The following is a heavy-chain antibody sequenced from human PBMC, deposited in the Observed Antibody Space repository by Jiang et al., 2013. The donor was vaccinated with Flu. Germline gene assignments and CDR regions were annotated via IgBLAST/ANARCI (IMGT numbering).Heavy chain of an antibody. D-gene: IGHD3-22*01. J-gene: IGHJ4*02. CDR3: ARDKMMYYFDSSGPYYFDH. CDR1: GYTINSGYY. V-gene: IGHV4-38-2*02. CDR2: IYHSGIT. Sequence: GPGLVKPSETLSLTCAVFGYTINSGYYWGWIRQPPGKGLEWIGSIYHSGITYYNPSLKSRVTMSVDTSKNQFSLKLSSVTAADTAVYYCARDKMMYYFDSSGPYYFDHWGQGTLVTVSS.